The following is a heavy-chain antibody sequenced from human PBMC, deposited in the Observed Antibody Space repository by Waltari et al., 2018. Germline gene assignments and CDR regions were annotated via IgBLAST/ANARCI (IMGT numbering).Heavy chain of an antibody. CDR1: GYTLPELS. D-gene: IGHD3-10*01. J-gene: IGHJ6*02. V-gene: IGHV1-24*01. CDR2: FDPEDGET. Sequence: QVQLVQSGAEVKKPGASVKVSCKVSGYTLPELSLHWVRQAPGKGLEGMGGFDPEDGETIYAQKFQGRVTMTEDTSTDTAYMELSSLRSEDTAVYYCATDIAMVRGVISMDVWGQGTTVTVSS. CDR3: ATDIAMVRGVISMDV.